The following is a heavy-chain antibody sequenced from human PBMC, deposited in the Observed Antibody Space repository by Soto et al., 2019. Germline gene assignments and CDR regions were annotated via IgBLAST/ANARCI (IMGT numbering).Heavy chain of an antibody. V-gene: IGHV4-4*02. CDR2: IFHRGSA. Sequence: SETLSLTCDASGGSIITNHWWTWVRQAPGKGLEWIGEIFHRGSAHHNPSLKSRDTLSVDKSKNQISLTLTSVTAADPAVYFCARKSCPSTVCYYFDICGLRTMGTV. CDR3: ARKSCPSTVCYYFDI. J-gene: IGHJ4*02. D-gene: IGHD2-2*01. CDR1: GGSIITNHW.